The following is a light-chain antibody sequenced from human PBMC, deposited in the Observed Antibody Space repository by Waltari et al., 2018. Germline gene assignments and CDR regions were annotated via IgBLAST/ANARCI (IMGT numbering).Light chain of an antibody. CDR2: EVN. J-gene: IGLJ2*01. V-gene: IGLV2-8*01. Sequence: QSALTQPPSASGSPGQSVTISCTGTSNDIGYYTFLSWYQQHPGKAPKLMIYEVNKRPSGVPDRFSGSKSGNTASLTVSGLQAEDEADYYCTSYAGGSNVVFGGGTELTVL. CDR1: SNDIGYYTF. CDR3: TSYAGGSNVV.